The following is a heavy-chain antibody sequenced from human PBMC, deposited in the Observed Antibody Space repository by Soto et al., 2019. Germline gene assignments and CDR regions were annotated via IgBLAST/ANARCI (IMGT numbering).Heavy chain of an antibody. J-gene: IGHJ4*02. CDR1: GDSFSGYY. Sequence: QVQLQESGPGLVKPPETLSLTCTVSGDSFSGYYWTWTRQPPGEGLENIGYCYYSGSTTYNPSLKSRVTISLDPSKNQFSLKLSSVTAAGTAVYYCARTGDCVGLGNGFWGQRALVTLSS. CDR3: ARTGDCVGLGNGF. CDR2: CYYSGST. D-gene: IGHD2-21*02. V-gene: IGHV4-59*01.